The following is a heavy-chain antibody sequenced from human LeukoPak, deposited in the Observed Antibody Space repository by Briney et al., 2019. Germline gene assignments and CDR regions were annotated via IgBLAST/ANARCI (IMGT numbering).Heavy chain of an antibody. CDR3: AKDPRGGYYYYCMDV. V-gene: IGHV3-30*18. J-gene: IGHJ6*02. D-gene: IGHD3-10*01. CDR1: GFTFSSYG. CDR2: ISYDGSNK. Sequence: PGRSLRLSCAASGFTFSSYGMHWVRQAPGKGLEWVAVISYDGSNKYYADSVKGRFTISRDNSKNTLYLQMNSLRAEDTAVYYCAKDPRGGYYYYCMDVWGQGTTVTVSS.